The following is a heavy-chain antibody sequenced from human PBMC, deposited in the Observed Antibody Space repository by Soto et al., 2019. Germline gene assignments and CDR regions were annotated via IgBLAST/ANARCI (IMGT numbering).Heavy chain of an antibody. CDR3: ARTYYDILTGYYLIYYYYYYMDV. CDR1: GFTFSSYW. J-gene: IGHJ6*03. V-gene: IGHV3-7*01. CDR2: IKQDGSEK. D-gene: IGHD3-9*01. Sequence: GGSLRLSCAASGFTFSSYWMSWVRQAPGKGLEWVANIKQDGSEKYYVDSVQGRFTISRDNAKNSLYLQMNSLRAEDTAVYYCARTYYDILTGYYLIYYYYYYMDVWGKGTTVTVSS.